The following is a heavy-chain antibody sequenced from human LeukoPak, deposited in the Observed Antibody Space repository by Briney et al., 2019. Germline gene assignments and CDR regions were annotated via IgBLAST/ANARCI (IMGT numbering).Heavy chain of an antibody. CDR3: ARAHYDFWSGLDY. Sequence: PGGSLRLSCAASGFTFSSYSMNWVRQAPGKGLEWVSHISSGSGTIYYADSMKGRFTISRDNDKDSLYLQMNSLRAEDTAVYFCARAHYDFWSGLDYWGQGSLVTVSS. V-gene: IGHV3-48*01. D-gene: IGHD3-3*01. J-gene: IGHJ4*02. CDR2: ISSGSGTI. CDR1: GFTFSSYS.